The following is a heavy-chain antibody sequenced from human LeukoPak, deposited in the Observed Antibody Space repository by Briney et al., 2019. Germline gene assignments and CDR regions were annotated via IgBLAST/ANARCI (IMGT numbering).Heavy chain of an antibody. CDR1: GFTFSSYW. V-gene: IGHV3-74*01. Sequence: GGSLRLSCAASGFTFSSYWMHWVRPAPGKGLVWVSRIKSDGSSTSYADSVKGRFTISRDNAKNTLYLQMNSLRAEDTAVYYCARSYGMDVWGQGTTVTVPS. J-gene: IGHJ6*02. CDR2: IKSDGSST. CDR3: ARSYGMDV.